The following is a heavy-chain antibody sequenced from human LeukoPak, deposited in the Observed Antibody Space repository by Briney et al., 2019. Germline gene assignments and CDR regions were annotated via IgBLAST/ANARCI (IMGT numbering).Heavy chain of an antibody. Sequence: GESLKISCQASGYSFSSYWIAWVRHMPGEGLEWMGINYPGDSDTKYSPSFEGQVTISADKSTSTTYLQWSSLRASDTAIYYCARRWYDSSGYSRHFDYWGQGTLVTVPS. CDR3: ARRWYDSSGYSRHFDY. J-gene: IGHJ4*02. CDR2: NYPGDSDT. D-gene: IGHD3-22*01. V-gene: IGHV5-51*01. CDR1: GYSFSSYW.